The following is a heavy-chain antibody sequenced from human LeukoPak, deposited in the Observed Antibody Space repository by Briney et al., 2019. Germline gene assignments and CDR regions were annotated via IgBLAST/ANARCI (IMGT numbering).Heavy chain of an antibody. CDR3: ARDRLTTVTTFHFDY. J-gene: IGHJ4*02. CDR2: IWSDSTNK. D-gene: IGHD4-17*01. Sequence: GGSLRLSCAASGFTFSTYAMHWVRQTPGKGLEWVAVIWSDSTNKYYADSVRGRFTISRDNSKNTLYLQMSSLRAEDTAMYYCARDRLTTVTTFHFDYWGQGTLVTVSS. V-gene: IGHV3-33*01. CDR1: GFTFSTYA.